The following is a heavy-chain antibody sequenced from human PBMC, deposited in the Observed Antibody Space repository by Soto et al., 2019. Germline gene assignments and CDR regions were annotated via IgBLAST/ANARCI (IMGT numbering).Heavy chain of an antibody. CDR3: ARGVTRYFLRFDH. CDR2: TSFHGGDK. D-gene: IGHD3-9*01. V-gene: IGHV3-30-3*01. Sequence: PGGSLRLSCAASGFTFNTYPIHWVRQAPGKGLEWVAVTSFHGGDKYYADSVKGRFTISRDNSKNTLFLQMNSLRREDTAVYYCARGVTRYFLRFDHWGQGTLVTVSS. J-gene: IGHJ4*02. CDR1: GFTFNTYP.